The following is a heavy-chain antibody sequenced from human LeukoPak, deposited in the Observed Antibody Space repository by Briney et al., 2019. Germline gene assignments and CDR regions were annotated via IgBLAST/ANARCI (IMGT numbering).Heavy chain of an antibody. CDR1: GFTFSSYG. D-gene: IGHD4-17*01. Sequence: GGSLRLSCAASGFTFSSYGMHWVRQAPGKGLEWVAVIWYDGSNKYYADSVKGRFTISRDNSKNTLYLQMNSLRAEDTAVYYCAKEGYGDYGSYYFDYWGQGTLVTVSS. CDR3: AKEGYGDYGSYYFDY. V-gene: IGHV3-33*06. J-gene: IGHJ4*02. CDR2: IWYDGSNK.